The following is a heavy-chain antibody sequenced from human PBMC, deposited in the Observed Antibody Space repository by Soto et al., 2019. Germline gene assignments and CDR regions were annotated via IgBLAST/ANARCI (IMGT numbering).Heavy chain of an antibody. Sequence: SETLSLTCAVYGGSFSGYYWGWIRQPPGKGLEWIGEINHSGSTNYNPSLKSRVTISVDTSKNQFSLKLSSVTAADTAVYYCARGLRNYGSGSYYNAYYYYGMDVWGQGTTVTVSS. V-gene: IGHV4-34*01. CDR3: ARGLRNYGSGSYYNAYYYYGMDV. CDR1: GGSFSGYY. CDR2: INHSGST. D-gene: IGHD3-10*01. J-gene: IGHJ6*02.